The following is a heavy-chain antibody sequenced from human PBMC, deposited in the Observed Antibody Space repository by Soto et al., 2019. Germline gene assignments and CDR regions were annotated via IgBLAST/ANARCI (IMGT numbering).Heavy chain of an antibody. V-gene: IGHV4-39*01. CDR1: GGSISSSSYY. J-gene: IGHJ4*02. CDR2: IYYSGST. D-gene: IGHD1-1*01. CDR3: ARWIKELDFDY. Sequence: PSETLSLTCTVSGGSISSSSYYWGWIRQPPGKGLEWIGNIYYSGSTYYNPSLKSRVTISVDTSKNQFSLKLSSVTAADTAVYYCARWIKELDFDYWGQGALVTVSS.